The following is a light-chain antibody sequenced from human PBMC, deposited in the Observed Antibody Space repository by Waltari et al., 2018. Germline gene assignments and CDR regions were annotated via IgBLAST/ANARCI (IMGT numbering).Light chain of an antibody. CDR1: QSVSSN. V-gene: IGKV3-15*01. CDR3: QQYNNWLGT. J-gene: IGKJ1*01. CDR2: GAS. Sequence: EIVMTQSPATLSVSPGERAPLSCRASQSVSSNLAWYQQKPGQAPRLLLYGASTRATGIPARFSGSGSGTEFTLTISSLQSEDFAVYYCQQYNNWLGTFGQGTKVEIK.